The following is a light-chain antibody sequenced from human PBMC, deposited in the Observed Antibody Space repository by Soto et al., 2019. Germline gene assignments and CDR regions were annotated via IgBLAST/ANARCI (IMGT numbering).Light chain of an antibody. CDR1: HSATTF. CDR3: QQRFHWPPT. CDR2: DAS. Sequence: EIVLPQCPATLCLSPGERATLSCKAIHSATTFLDWYQHKPGQPPMLLIYDASNRATGIPSRFSGSGSGTDFTLTISSLEPEDIALYYCQQRFHWPPTFGQGTKVDIK. J-gene: IGKJ1*01. V-gene: IGKV3-11*01.